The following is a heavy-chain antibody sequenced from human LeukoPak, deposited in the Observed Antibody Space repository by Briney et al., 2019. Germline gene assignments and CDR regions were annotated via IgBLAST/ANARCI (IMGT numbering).Heavy chain of an antibody. D-gene: IGHD3-22*01. CDR1: GYTFTSYD. Sequence: ASVKVSCKASGYTFTSYDINWVRQATGQGLEWMGWMNPNSGNTGYAQKFQGRVTITRNTSISTAYMELSSLRSEDTAVYYCARGLVVVISDNWSDPWGQGTLVTVSS. J-gene: IGHJ5*02. CDR3: ARGLVVVISDNWSDP. CDR2: MNPNSGNT. V-gene: IGHV1-8*03.